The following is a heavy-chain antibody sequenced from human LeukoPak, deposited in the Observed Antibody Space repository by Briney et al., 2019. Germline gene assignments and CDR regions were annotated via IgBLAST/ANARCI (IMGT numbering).Heavy chain of an antibody. V-gene: IGHV3-7*01. D-gene: IGHD3-16*01. CDR2: IKQDGSEK. CDR3: AIDSVSHYFDY. Sequence: GGALRLSCVASGFTFSSYWMSWVRQAPGKGLEWVANIKQDGSEKYYVDSVKGRFTISRDNAKNSLYLQMNSLRAEDTAVYYCAIDSVSHYFDYWGQGTLVTVSS. CDR1: GFTFSSYW. J-gene: IGHJ4*02.